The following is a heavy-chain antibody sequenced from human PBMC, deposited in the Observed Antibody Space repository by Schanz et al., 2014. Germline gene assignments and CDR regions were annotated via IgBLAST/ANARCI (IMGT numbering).Heavy chain of an antibody. V-gene: IGHV3-15*01. CDR2: IKSRIHGGTT. J-gene: IGHJ4*02. Sequence: EVQLVESGGGLVKPGGSLRLSCAASGFTMRNEWMSWVRQAPGKGLEWVAGIKSRIHGGTTDYAAHVKDRFTISRDDSNLTVYLQMDSLKTADTALYYCTTAHYGSNYETLDYWGQGTLVTVSS. CDR3: TTAHYGSNYETLDY. CDR1: GFTMRNEW. D-gene: IGHD1-26*01.